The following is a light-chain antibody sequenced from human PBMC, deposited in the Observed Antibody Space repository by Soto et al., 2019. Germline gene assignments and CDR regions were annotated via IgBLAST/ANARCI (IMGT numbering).Light chain of an antibody. CDR3: QQRGNGPLPWT. J-gene: IGKJ1*01. V-gene: IGKV3-11*01. CDR1: QTVGNY. Sequence: EIVLTQSPATLSLSPGERATLSCRASQTVGNYLAWYQQKPGQVPRLLIYNASNRATGVPVRFSGSGSGTEFTLTLRSLEPEEFAACYCQQRGNGPLPWTFCRGVKVEI. CDR2: NAS.